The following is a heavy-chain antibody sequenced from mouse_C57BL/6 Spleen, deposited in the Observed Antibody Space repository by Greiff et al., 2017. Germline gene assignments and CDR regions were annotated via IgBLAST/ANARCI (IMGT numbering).Heavy chain of an antibody. CDR3: ARWDGYYGPYFDY. CDR2: IYPGSGST. J-gene: IGHJ2*01. Sequence: VQLQQPGAELVKPGASVKMSCKASGYTFTSYWITWVKQRPGQGLEWIGDIYPGSGSTNYNEKFKSKATLTVDTSSSTAYMQLSSLTSEDSAVYYCARWDGYYGPYFDYWGQGTTLTVSS. D-gene: IGHD2-3*01. V-gene: IGHV1-55*01. CDR1: GYTFTSYW.